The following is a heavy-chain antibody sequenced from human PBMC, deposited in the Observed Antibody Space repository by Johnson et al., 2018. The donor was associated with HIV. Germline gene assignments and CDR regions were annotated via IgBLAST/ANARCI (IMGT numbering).Heavy chain of an antibody. D-gene: IGHD2-15*01. J-gene: IGHJ3*01. CDR3: ARRTYCTGDSCSSGLGTFVL. Sequence: VQLVESGGGLMQPGGSLRVSCEASGFTLSSFSMAWVRQAPGRGPEWISYISSSSTSIYYADSVQGRFIVSRDNAKNSLSLQMSGVRAEDTAVYYCARRTYCTGDSCSSGLGTFVLWGQGTMVTVSS. CDR2: ISSSSTSI. V-gene: IGHV3-48*01. CDR1: GFTLSSFS.